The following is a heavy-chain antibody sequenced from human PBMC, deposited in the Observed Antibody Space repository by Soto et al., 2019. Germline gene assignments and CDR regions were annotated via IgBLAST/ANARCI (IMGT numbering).Heavy chain of an antibody. CDR1: GFTFSSYG. D-gene: IGHD3-22*01. Sequence: QVQLVESGGGVVQPGRSLRLSCAASGFTFSSYGMHWVRQAPAKGLEWVAVIWYDGSNKYYADSVKGRFTICRANSKNTLYLQMTSLRAEDTAVYYCARDTYDSSGSLNYWGQGPLVTVSS. CDR2: IWYDGSNK. J-gene: IGHJ4*02. CDR3: ARDTYDSSGSLNY. V-gene: IGHV3-33*01.